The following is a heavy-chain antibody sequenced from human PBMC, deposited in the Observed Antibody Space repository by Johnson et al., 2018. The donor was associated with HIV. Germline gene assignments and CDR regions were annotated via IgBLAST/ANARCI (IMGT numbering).Heavy chain of an antibody. Sequence: VQLVESGGGLVQPGGSLRLSCAASGFTVSSNYMSWVRQAPGKGLEWVSVIYSGGSTYYADSVKGRFTISRDNSKNTLNLQMNGLRDEDTAVYHCARDRASSSTSDAFDIWGQGTMVTVSS. CDR2: IYSGGST. D-gene: IGHD6-6*01. CDR1: GFTVSSNY. CDR3: ARDRASSSTSDAFDI. J-gene: IGHJ3*02. V-gene: IGHV3-66*02.